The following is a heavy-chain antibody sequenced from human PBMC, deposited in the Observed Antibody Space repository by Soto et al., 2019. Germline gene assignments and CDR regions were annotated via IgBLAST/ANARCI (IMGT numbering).Heavy chain of an antibody. D-gene: IGHD6-19*01. CDR3: AKDRGSGWYPFDY. V-gene: IGHV3-23*01. CDR2: ISGSGGNT. Sequence: PGGSLRLSCAASGFTFSSYAMSWVRQAPGKGLEWVSAISGSGGNTYYADSVKGRFTISRDNSKNTLYLQMNSLRAEDTAVYYCAKDRGSGWYPFDYWGQGTLVTVSS. J-gene: IGHJ4*02. CDR1: GFTFSSYA.